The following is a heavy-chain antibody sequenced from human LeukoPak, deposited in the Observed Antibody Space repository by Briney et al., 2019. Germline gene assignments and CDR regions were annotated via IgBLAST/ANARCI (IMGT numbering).Heavy chain of an antibody. V-gene: IGHV3-7*04. CDR3: ARALFDY. CDR1: GFAISNDW. J-gene: IGHJ4*02. CDR2: IKKDGSGE. Sequence: GGSLRLSCAVSGFAISNDWMSWVRQAPGKGVEWVANIKKDGSGEFYVDSVKGRFTISRDSAKNSMYLQMNSLRDEDTAVYYCARALFDYWGQGTLVTVSS.